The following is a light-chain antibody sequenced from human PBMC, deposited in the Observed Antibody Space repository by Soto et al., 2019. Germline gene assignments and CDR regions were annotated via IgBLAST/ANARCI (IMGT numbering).Light chain of an antibody. CDR3: QQYYNWPRT. Sequence: EIVMTQSPATLSVSPGETAILSCRASQSVSSNLAWYQQKPGQVPRLLIYGASTRATGFPARFRGSGSGAEFTLTISSLQSEDFAVYFCQQYYNWPRTFGQGTKVDIK. V-gene: IGKV3-15*01. J-gene: IGKJ1*01. CDR2: GAS. CDR1: QSVSSN.